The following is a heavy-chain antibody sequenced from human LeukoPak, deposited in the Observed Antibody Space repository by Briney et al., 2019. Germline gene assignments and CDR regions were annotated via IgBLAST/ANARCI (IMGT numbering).Heavy chain of an antibody. D-gene: IGHD3-10*01. CDR1: GGSISSSSYY. CDR2: IYYSGST. Sequence: SETLSLTCTVSGGSISSSSYYWGWIRQPPGKGLEWIGSIYYSGSTYYNPSLKSRVTISVDTSKNQFSLKLSSVAAADTAVYYCARDDGITMDYWGQGTLVTVSS. CDR3: ARDDGITMDY. V-gene: IGHV4-39*07. J-gene: IGHJ4*02.